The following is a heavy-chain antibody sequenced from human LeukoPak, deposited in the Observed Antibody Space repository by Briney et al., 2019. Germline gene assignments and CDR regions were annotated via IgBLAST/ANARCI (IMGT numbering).Heavy chain of an antibody. CDR3: AKGFYCWWCSWPFGY. CDR1: GYSFTSSW. V-gene: IGHV5-51*01. D-gene: IGHD2-8*02. J-gene: IGHJ4*02. CDR2: IYPGDSDI. Sequence: GESLKISCEGSGYSFTSSWIGWVRQMPGKGLEWMGIIYPGDSDIRYSPSFQGRVTISADKSITTAYLQWSSLKASDTAIYYCAKGFYCWWCSWPFGYLGQGNLVTVSS.